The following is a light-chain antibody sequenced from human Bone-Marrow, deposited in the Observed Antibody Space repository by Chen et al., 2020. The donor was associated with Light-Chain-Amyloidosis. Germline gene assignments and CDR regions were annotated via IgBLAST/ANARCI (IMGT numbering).Light chain of an antibody. Sequence: SYVLTQPSSVSVAPGQTATIACGGNNIGSTSVHWYQQTPGQAPLLVVYDDSDRPSGIPERLSGSNSGNTATLTISRGEAGDEADYYWQVWDRSSDRPVFGGGTKLTV. CDR1: NIGSTS. CDR3: QVWDRSSDRPV. CDR2: DDS. V-gene: IGLV3-21*02. J-gene: IGLJ3*02.